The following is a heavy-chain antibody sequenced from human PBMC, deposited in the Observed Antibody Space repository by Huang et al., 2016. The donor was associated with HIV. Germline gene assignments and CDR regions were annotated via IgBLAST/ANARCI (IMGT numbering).Heavy chain of an antibody. J-gene: IGHJ6*03. Sequence: QGQLVESGGGVVQPGRSLRLSCAASGFSFTSYDMQWVRQVPGKGMDWVSFVSNYGNEKYYADSVKGRFTISRDNFKNTLYLQMNSLRTGDTAVYFCLPAGHVSHYYYMDVWGKGTTVIVSS. CDR3: LPAGHVSHYYYMDV. V-gene: IGHV3-30*03. CDR2: VSNYGNEK. CDR1: GFSFTSYD.